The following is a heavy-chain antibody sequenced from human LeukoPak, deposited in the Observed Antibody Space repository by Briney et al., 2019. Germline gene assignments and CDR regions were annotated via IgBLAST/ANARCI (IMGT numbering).Heavy chain of an antibody. D-gene: IGHD3-16*01. CDR3: AREGGAYYYYGMGV. J-gene: IGHJ6*02. V-gene: IGHV3-21*01. CDR1: GFTFRSCS. CDR2: ISSSSSDI. Sequence: GGSLRLSCAVSGFTFRSCSMNWVRQAPGKGLEWVSSISSSSSDIFYADSVKGRFTISRDNAKNSLYLQMNSLRAEDTAVYYCAREGGAYYYYGMGVWGQGTTVTVSS.